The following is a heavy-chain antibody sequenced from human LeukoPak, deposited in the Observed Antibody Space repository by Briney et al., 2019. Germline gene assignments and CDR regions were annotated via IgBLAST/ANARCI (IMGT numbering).Heavy chain of an antibody. CDR1: GFTVTSNY. D-gene: IGHD2-15*01. CDR2: IYSGGST. CDR3: ARPLSLGYCSGGSCYGRGAWFDR. J-gene: IGHJ5*02. Sequence: GGSLRLSCEASGFTVTSNYMSWVRQAPGKGLEWVSVIYSGGSTYYADSVRGRFTISRDSSKNTLYLQMNSLRAEDTAVYYCARPLSLGYCSGGSCYGRGAWFDRWGQGTLVTVSS. V-gene: IGHV3-66*04.